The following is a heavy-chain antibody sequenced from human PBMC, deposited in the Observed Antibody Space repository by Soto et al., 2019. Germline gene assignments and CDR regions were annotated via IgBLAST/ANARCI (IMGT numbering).Heavy chain of an antibody. J-gene: IGHJ6*02. CDR2: IYYSGST. V-gene: IGHV4-30-4*01. D-gene: IGHD5-12*01. Sequence: SETLSLTCTVSGGSISSGDYYWSWIRQPPGKGLEWIGYIYYSGSTYYNPSLKSRVTISVDTSKNQFSLKLSSVTAADTAVYYCARGGYSGYDQTYYYYGMDVWGQGTTVTVSS. CDR3: ARGGYSGYDQTYYYYGMDV. CDR1: GGSISSGDYY.